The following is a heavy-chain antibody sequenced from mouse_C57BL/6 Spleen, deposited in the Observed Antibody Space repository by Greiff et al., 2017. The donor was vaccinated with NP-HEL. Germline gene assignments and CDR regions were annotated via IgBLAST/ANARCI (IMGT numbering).Heavy chain of an antibody. V-gene: IGHV5-15*01. J-gene: IGHJ4*01. CDR2: ISNLAYSI. CDR3: ARQGGEGAMDY. Sequence: DVKLVESGGGLVQPGGSLKLSCAASGFTFSDYGMAWVRQAPRKGPEWVAFISNLAYSIYYADTVTGRFTISRENAKNTLYLEMSSLRSEDTAMYYCARQGGEGAMDYWGQGTSVTVSS. CDR1: GFTFSDYG.